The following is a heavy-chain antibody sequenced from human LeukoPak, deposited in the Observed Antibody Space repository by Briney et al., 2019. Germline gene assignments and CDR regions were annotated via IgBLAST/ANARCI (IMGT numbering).Heavy chain of an antibody. Sequence: GGSLRLSCAASGFTFSSYSMNWVRQAPGKGLEWVSSISSSSSYIYYADSVKGRFTISRDNAKNSLYLQMNSLRAEDTAVYYCGCGYCSGGSCYSFHYWGQGTLVTVSS. CDR2: ISSSSSYI. V-gene: IGHV3-21*01. CDR3: GCGYCSGGSCYSFHY. J-gene: IGHJ4*02. D-gene: IGHD2-15*01. CDR1: GFTFSSYS.